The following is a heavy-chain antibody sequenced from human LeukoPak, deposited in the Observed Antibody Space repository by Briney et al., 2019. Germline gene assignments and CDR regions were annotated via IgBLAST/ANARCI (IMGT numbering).Heavy chain of an antibody. Sequence: GGSLRLSCAVSGITLSNYGMSWGRQAPGKGLEWVAGISGSGGGTNYADSVKGRFTISRDNSKNTLYLQMNSLRAEDTAVYFCAKRGVVIRVILVGFHKEAYYFDSWGQGALVTVSS. CDR3: AKRGVVIRVILVGFHKEAYYFDS. J-gene: IGHJ4*02. CDR2: ISGSGGGT. CDR1: GITLSNYG. D-gene: IGHD3-22*01. V-gene: IGHV3-23*01.